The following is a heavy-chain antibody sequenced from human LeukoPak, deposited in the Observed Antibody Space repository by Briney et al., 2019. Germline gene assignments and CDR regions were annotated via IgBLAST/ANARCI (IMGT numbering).Heavy chain of an antibody. CDR1: GGSFSGYY. CDR3: ARRRRSSWYFAFDI. V-gene: IGHV4-34*01. CDR2: INHSGST. Sequence: SETLSLTCAVYGGSFSGYYWSWIRQPPGKGLEWIGEINHSGSTNYNPSLKSRVTISVDTSKNQFSLKLSSVTAADTAVYYCARRRRSSWYFAFDIWGQGTMVTVSS. J-gene: IGHJ3*02. D-gene: IGHD6-13*01.